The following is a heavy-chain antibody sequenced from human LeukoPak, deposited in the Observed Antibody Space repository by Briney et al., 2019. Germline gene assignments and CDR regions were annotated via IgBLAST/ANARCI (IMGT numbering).Heavy chain of an antibody. CDR2: ISYSGST. Sequence: PSETLSLTCVVEGYYFSGFYLTWIRQAPGKGLEWIGEISYSGSTKYNPSLKSRVTIEVDTSKKQISLNLSSVTAADTAVYYCAKGKAAHYHSVTDEYYYYMDVWGKGTTVIVSS. J-gene: IGHJ6*03. CDR3: AKGKAAHYHSVTDEYYYYMDV. D-gene: IGHD3-9*01. V-gene: IGHV4-34*01. CDR1: GYYFSGFY.